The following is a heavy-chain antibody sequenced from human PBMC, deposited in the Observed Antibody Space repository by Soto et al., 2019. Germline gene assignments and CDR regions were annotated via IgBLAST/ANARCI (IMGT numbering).Heavy chain of an antibody. CDR1: GGSISSSSYY. Sequence: QLQLQESGPGLVKPSETLSLTCTVSGGSISSSSYYWGWIRQPPGKGLEWIGSIYYSGSTYYNPSLKSRVTISVDTSKNQFSLKLSSVTAADTAVYYCARHASVAGTPEYYFDYWGQGTLVTVSS. V-gene: IGHV4-39*01. CDR2: IYYSGST. D-gene: IGHD6-19*01. J-gene: IGHJ4*02. CDR3: ARHASVAGTPEYYFDY.